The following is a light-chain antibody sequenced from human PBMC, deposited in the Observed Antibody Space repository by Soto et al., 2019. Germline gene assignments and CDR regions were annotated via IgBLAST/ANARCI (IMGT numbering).Light chain of an antibody. Sequence: QSALTQPASVSGSPGQSITISCTGTSSDIGDSNFVSWYQQHPGKAPKLIIFEVSTRLSGVSNRFSGSKSDNTASLTISGLQAEDEAHDYCSSPASTLGVFGGGTKLTVL. CDR2: EVS. J-gene: IGLJ3*02. CDR3: SSPASTLGV. V-gene: IGLV2-14*01. CDR1: SSDIGDSNF.